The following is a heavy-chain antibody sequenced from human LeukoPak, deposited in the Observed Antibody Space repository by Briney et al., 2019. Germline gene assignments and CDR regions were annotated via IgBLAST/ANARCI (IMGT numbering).Heavy chain of an antibody. CDR1: GYTFTSYG. D-gene: IGHD3-10*01. J-gene: IGHJ4*02. V-gene: IGHV1-18*01. Sequence: ASVKVSCKASGYTFTSYGINWVRQAPGQGLEWMGWISAYNGNTNYAQKLQGRVTMTTHTSTSTAYMELRRLRSDDTAVYYCARDRDYYGSGSYPDYWGQGTLVTVSS. CDR2: ISAYNGNT. CDR3: ARDRDYYGSGSYPDY.